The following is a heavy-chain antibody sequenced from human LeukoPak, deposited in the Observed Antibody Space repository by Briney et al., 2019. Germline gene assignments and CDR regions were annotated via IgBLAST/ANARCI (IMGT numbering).Heavy chain of an antibody. Sequence: GGSLRLSCAASGFTFSSYGMHWVRQAPGKGLEWVAVISYDGSNKYYADSVKGRFTISRDNSKNTLYLQTNSLRAEDTAVYYCAKPYYYDSSGYYRYYFDYWGQGTLVTVSS. CDR3: AKPYYYDSSGYYRYYFDY. V-gene: IGHV3-30*18. CDR2: ISYDGSNK. J-gene: IGHJ4*02. CDR1: GFTFSSYG. D-gene: IGHD3-22*01.